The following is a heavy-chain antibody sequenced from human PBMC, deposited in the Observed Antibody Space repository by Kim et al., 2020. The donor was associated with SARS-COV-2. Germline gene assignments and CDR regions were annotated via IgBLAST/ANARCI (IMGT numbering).Heavy chain of an antibody. CDR1: GGTFSSYA. V-gene: IGHV1-69*13. J-gene: IGHJ5*02. Sequence: SVKVSCKASGGTFSSYAISWVRQAPGQGLEWMGGIIPIFGTANYAQKFQGRVTITADESTSTAYMELSSLRSEDTAVYYCARTEHVPPPVVVAATVHLGWFDPWGQGTLVTVSS. D-gene: IGHD2-15*01. CDR2: IIPIFGTA. CDR3: ARTEHVPPPVVVAATVHLGWFDP.